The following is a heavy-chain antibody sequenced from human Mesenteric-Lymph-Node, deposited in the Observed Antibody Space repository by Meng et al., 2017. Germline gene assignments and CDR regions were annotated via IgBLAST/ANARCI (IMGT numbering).Heavy chain of an antibody. V-gene: IGHV3-48*03. CDR1: GFTFSSYE. CDR2: ISISGSTI. CDR3: ARDDIVVVPAAGGGYYYYYGMDV. J-gene: IGHJ6*02. Sequence: GESLKISCAASGFTFSSYEMNWVRQAPGKGLEWVSYISISGSTIYYADSVKGRFTISRDNAKNSLYLQMNSLRAEDTAVYYCARDDIVVVPAAGGGYYYYYGMDVWGQGTTVTVSS. D-gene: IGHD2-2*01.